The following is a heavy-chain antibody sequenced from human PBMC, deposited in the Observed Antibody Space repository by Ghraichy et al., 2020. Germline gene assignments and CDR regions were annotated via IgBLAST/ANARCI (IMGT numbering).Heavy chain of an antibody. CDR3: ARDVYIAAAGTSLYYYGMDV. J-gene: IGHJ6*02. CDR2: IKQDGSEK. V-gene: IGHV3-7*01. Sequence: GGSLRLSCAASGFTFSSYWMSWVRQAPGKGLEWVANIKQDGSEKYYVDSVKGRFTISRDNAKNSLYLQMNSLRAEDTAVYYCARDVYIAAAGTSLYYYGMDVWGQGTTVTVSS. D-gene: IGHD6-13*01. CDR1: GFTFSSYW.